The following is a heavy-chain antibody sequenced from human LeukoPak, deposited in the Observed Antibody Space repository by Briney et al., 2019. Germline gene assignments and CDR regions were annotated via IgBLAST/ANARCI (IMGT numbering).Heavy chain of an antibody. CDR3: ARDGEQLGPLPLSHYYYGMDV. V-gene: IGHV4-34*01. CDR1: GGSFSGYY. D-gene: IGHD6-6*01. Sequence: SETLSLTCAVYGGSFSGYYWSWIRQPPGKGLEWIGEINHSGSTNYNPSLKSRVTISVDTSKNQFSLKLSSVTAADTAVYYCARDGEQLGPLPLSHYYYGMDVWGQGTTVTVSS. CDR2: INHSGST. J-gene: IGHJ6*02.